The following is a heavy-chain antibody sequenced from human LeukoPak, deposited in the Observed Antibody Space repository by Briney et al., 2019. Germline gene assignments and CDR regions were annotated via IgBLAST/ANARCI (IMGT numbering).Heavy chain of an antibody. CDR1: GGSISSYY. CDR2: IYYSGST. CDR3: ARDPDYGGGFDY. Sequence: SETLSLTCTVSGGSISSYYCSWIRQHPGKGLEWIGYIYYSGSTYYNPSLKSRVTISVDTSKNQFSLKLSSVTAADTAVYYCARDPDYGGGFDYWGQGTLVTVSS. V-gene: IGHV4-59*06. J-gene: IGHJ4*02. D-gene: IGHD4-17*01.